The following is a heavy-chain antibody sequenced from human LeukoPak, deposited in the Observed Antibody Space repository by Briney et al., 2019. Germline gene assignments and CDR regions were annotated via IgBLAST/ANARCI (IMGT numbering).Heavy chain of an antibody. Sequence: PGGSLRLSCAASGFTFSSYWMHWVRQAPGKGLVWVSRINSDGRSTSYPDSVKGRFTISRDNAKNTLYLQMNSLRAEDTAVYYCVRDVWGDRDSYLDYWGQGTLVTVSS. CDR3: VRDVWGDRDSYLDY. V-gene: IGHV3-74*01. J-gene: IGHJ4*02. D-gene: IGHD2-21*01. CDR2: INSDGRST. CDR1: GFTFSSYW.